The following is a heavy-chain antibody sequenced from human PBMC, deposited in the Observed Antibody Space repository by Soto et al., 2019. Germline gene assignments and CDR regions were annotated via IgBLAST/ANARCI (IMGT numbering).Heavy chain of an antibody. CDR2: IWYDGSNK. V-gene: IGHV3-33*01. CDR3: AREGYCSGATCPDALDI. Sequence: PGGSLRLSCTASGFSFRSHCMHWVRQAPGKGLEWVAIIWYDGSNKYYADSVKGRFTISRDNSESTLYLQMNGLRVEDTAVYYCAREGYCSGATCPDALDIWGQGTMVTVSS. CDR1: GFSFRSHC. D-gene: IGHD2-15*01. J-gene: IGHJ3*02.